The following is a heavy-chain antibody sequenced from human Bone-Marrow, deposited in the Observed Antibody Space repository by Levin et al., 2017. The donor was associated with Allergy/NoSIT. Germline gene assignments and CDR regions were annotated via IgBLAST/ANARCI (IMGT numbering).Heavy chain of an antibody. CDR1: GFTFSSYA. CDR3: ARVDIVVVTAIDYYGMDV. CDR2: ISYDGSNK. J-gene: IGHJ6*02. V-gene: IGHV3-30-3*01. Sequence: GGSLRLSCAASGFTFSSYAMHWVRQAPGKGLEWVAVISYDGSNKYYADSVKGRFTISRDNSKNTLYLQMNSLRAEDTAVYYCARVDIVVVTAIDYYGMDVWGQGTTVTVSS. D-gene: IGHD2-21*02.